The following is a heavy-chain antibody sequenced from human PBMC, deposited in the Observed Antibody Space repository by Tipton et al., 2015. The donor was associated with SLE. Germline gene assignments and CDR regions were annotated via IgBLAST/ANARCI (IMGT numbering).Heavy chain of an antibody. D-gene: IGHD6-13*01. CDR3: AMRREAAGSISYFDY. CDR1: GFTFNIHG. V-gene: IGHV3-23*01. J-gene: IGHJ4*02. CDR2: ISGGGGGT. Sequence: SLRLSCAASGFTFNIHGMTWVRQAPGKGLEWVSGISGGGGGTYYADSVKGRFSASRDNSKNTLYLQMNSLRAEDTAIYYCAMRREAAGSISYFDYWGQGILVTVSS.